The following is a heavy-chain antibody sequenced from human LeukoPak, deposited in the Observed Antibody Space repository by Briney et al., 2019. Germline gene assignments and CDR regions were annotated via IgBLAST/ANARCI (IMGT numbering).Heavy chain of an antibody. Sequence: PSETLSLTCTVSGGSISPYYWSWIRQPPGKGLEWVGYIYYSGSTNYNPSLKSRVTISVDTSKNQFSLKLSSVTAADTAVYYCARGYYDFWSGYYSWGQGTLVTVSS. D-gene: IGHD3-3*01. J-gene: IGHJ5*02. CDR1: GGSISPYY. CDR3: ARGYYDFWSGYYS. V-gene: IGHV4-59*01. CDR2: IYYSGST.